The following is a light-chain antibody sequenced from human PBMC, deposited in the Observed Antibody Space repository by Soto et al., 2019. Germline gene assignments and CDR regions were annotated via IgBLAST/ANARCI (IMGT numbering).Light chain of an antibody. V-gene: IGKV3-20*01. CDR2: GAS. CDR1: QSVSSNF. Sequence: EIVLTQSPATLSVSPGEGATLSCSASQSVSSNFLAWYQQKPGQAPRLLIYGASNRATGIPDRFSGSGSGTDFTLTISRLEPEDFAVYYCQQYDSSPRKFGQGTKVDIK. CDR3: QQYDSSPRK. J-gene: IGKJ1*01.